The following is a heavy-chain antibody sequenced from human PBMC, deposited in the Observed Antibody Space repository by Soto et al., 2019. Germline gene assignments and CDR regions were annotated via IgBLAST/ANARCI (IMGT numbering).Heavy chain of an antibody. Sequence: GGSLRLSCAASGFTFSNYGMHWVRQAPGKGLEWVAVIWYDGNNKYYADSVKGRFTISRDNSNITLYVQMTSLRAEDTAVYYWAKGLHSLFDYWGQGTLVTVS. CDR3: AKGLHSLFDY. CDR2: IWYDGNNK. D-gene: IGHD2-21*01. J-gene: IGHJ4*02. V-gene: IGHV3-33*06. CDR1: GFTFSNYG.